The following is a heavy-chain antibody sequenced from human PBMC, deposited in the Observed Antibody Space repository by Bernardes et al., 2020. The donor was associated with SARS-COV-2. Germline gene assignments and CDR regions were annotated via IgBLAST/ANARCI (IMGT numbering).Heavy chain of an antibody. J-gene: IGHJ4*02. CDR1: GFTFNTYA. D-gene: IGHD3-10*01. V-gene: IGHV3-64*02. CDR3: ARAPITMVRGIELNY. Sequence: GGSLRLSCVGSGFTFNTYAMYWVRQAPGKGLEYVSAISYNGGSAYYADSVKGRLTISRDNSQNTLFLQMRSLRVEDMAVYYCARAPITMVRGIELNYWGQGTLVTVSS. CDR2: ISYNGGSA.